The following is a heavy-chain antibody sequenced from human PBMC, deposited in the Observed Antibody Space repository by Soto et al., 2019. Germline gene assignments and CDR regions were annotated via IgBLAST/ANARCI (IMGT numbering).Heavy chain of an antibody. CDR1: GGSISSSSYS. J-gene: IGHJ4*02. V-gene: IGHV4-39*01. CDR3: ARHGEYSSSWYFDY. Sequence: SSETLSLTCSVSGGSISSSSYSWGWIRQPPGKGLEWIGTIYYSGSTHYNPSLQGRVAISADTPNNQFSLRLSSVTAADTAVYYCARHGEYSSSWYFDYWGQGTLVTVSS. CDR2: IYYSGST. D-gene: IGHD6-13*01.